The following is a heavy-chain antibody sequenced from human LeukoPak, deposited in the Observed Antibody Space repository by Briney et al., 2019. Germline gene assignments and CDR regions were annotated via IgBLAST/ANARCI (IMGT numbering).Heavy chain of an antibody. D-gene: IGHD3-10*01. CDR3: ARGYGSGSNWFDP. J-gene: IGHJ5*02. CDR1: GGSISTYY. CDR2: IYSSGST. Sequence: SESLSLTCTVSGGSISTYYWSWIRQPAGKDLEWIGHIYSSGSTNYNPSLKSRVTMSVDTSKNQLSLKLNSVTAADTAVYYCARGYGSGSNWFDPWGQGTLVIVSS. V-gene: IGHV4-4*07.